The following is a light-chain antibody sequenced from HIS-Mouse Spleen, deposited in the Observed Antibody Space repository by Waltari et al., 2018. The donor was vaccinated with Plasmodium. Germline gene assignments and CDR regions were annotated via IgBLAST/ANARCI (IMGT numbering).Light chain of an antibody. CDR3: VLYMGSGIWV. Sequence: QTVVTQEPSFSVSPGGTVTLTCGLSSGSVSTSYYPSGYQQTPGQAPRTSTYRTNTRSSGVPDRFSGSILGNKAALTSTGAQADDESDYYCVLYMGSGIWVFGGGTKLTVL. J-gene: IGLJ2*01. V-gene: IGLV8-61*01. CDR2: RTN. CDR1: SGSVSTSYY.